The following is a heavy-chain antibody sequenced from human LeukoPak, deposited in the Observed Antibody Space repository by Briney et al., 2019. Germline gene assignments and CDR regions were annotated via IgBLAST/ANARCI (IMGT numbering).Heavy chain of an antibody. Sequence: ASVTVSCKVSGYTLTELSMHWVRQAPGKGLEWMGSFDPEDGEIIYAQKFQGRVTMTEDTSTDTGYMELSSLRSEDTAVYYCATGPPGDRGVLVYYYYMDVWGKGTSVTDSS. D-gene: IGHD2-21*02. CDR2: FDPEDGEI. V-gene: IGHV1-24*01. J-gene: IGHJ6*03. CDR1: GYTLTELS. CDR3: ATGPPGDRGVLVYYYYMDV.